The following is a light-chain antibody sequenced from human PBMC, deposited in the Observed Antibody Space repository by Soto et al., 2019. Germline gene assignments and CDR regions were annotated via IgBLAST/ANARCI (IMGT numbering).Light chain of an antibody. CDR3: HQYNSAPSWT. CDR2: AAS. Sequence: DIQMTQSPSSLSASVGDRVTITCRASQGISNYLAWYQQKPGKDPKLLIYAASTLQSGVPSRFSGSGSWRDFTLTISSLQPEDDSTYYCHQYNSAPSWTFGQGTKVEIK. V-gene: IGKV1-27*01. J-gene: IGKJ1*01. CDR1: QGISNY.